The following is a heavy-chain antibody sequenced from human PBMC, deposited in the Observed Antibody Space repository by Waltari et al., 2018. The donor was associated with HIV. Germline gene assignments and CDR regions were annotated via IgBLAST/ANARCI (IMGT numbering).Heavy chain of an antibody. CDR3: ARVGTTVNGMDV. J-gene: IGHJ6*02. V-gene: IGHV4-34*01. CDR2: INHSGST. CDR1: GGSFSGYY. D-gene: IGHD4-4*01. Sequence: QVQLQQWGAGLLKPSETLSLTCAVYGGSFSGYYWNWIRQPPGKGLEWIGEINHSGSTNYNPSLKSRVTISVDTSKNQFSLKLSSVTAADTAVYYCARVGTTVNGMDVWGQGTTVTVSS.